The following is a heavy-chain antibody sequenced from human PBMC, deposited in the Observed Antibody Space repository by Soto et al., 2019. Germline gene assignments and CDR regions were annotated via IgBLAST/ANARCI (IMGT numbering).Heavy chain of an antibody. CDR1: GYTLTELS. J-gene: IGHJ1*01. Sequence: ASVKVSCKVSGYTLTELSMHWVRQAHGKGLEWMGGFDPEDGETIYAQKFQGRVTMTEDTSTDTAYMELSSLRSEDTAVYYCATSRSIVVVTPAEYFQHWGQGTLVTVSS. V-gene: IGHV1-24*01. CDR2: FDPEDGET. CDR3: ATSRSIVVVTPAEYFQH. D-gene: IGHD3-22*01.